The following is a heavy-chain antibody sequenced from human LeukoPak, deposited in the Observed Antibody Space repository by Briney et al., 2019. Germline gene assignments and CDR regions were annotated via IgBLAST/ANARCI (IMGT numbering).Heavy chain of an antibody. D-gene: IGHD6-13*01. V-gene: IGHV4-30-4*01. CDR3: ARVSEAWGGFSSSWSFDY. J-gene: IGHJ4*02. CDR1: GGSISSGDYY. CDR2: IYYSGST. Sequence: SETLSLTCTVSGGSISSGDYYWSWIRQPPGKGLEWIGYIYYSGSTYYNPSLKSRVTISVDTSKNQFSLKLSSVTAADTAVYYCARVSEAWGGFSSSWSFDYWGQGTLVTVSS.